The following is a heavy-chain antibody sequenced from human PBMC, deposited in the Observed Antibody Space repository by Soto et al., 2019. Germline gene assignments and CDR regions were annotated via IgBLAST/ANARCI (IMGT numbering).Heavy chain of an antibody. CDR2: ISYDGSNK. CDR1: GFTFSGYG. D-gene: IGHD3-10*01. CDR3: AKDQVHGLWFGELFSY. V-gene: IGHV3-30*18. Sequence: GGSLRVSCAASGFTFSGYGMHWVRQSPGKGLEWVAVISYDGSNKYFADSVKGRFTISRDNSKNTLYLQMNSLRAEDTAVYYCAKDQVHGLWFGELFSYWGQGTLVTVSS. J-gene: IGHJ4*02.